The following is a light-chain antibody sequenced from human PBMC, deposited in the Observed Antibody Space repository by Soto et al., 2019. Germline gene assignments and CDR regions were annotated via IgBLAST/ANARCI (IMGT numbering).Light chain of an antibody. CDR1: QHVSSN. V-gene: IGKV3-15*01. CDR3: QQYNNWPYT. CDR2: RAS. J-gene: IGKJ2*01. Sequence: EIVMTQSPATLSVSPGGSATLSCRASQHVSSNFAWYRQKPGQAPTLLIYRASTRATGIPARFSGSGSGTEFTLTSSRLQAEDFAVYYCQQYNNWPYTFGQGTKLEIK.